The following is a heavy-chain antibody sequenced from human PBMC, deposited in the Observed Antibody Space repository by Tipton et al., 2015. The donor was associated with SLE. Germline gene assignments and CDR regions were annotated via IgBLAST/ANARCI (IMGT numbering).Heavy chain of an antibody. J-gene: IGHJ4*02. D-gene: IGHD2-15*01. CDR3: TRHLGGYCSAGGCYSFDY. CDR2: IYYSGST. V-gene: IGHV4-59*08. Sequence: TLSLTCTVSGGSISSYYWSWIRQPPGKGLEWIGYIYYSGSTNYNPSLKSRVTISVDTSKNQFYLKLSSVTAADTAVYYCTRHLGGYCSAGGCYSFDYWGQGTLVTVSS. CDR1: GGSISSYY.